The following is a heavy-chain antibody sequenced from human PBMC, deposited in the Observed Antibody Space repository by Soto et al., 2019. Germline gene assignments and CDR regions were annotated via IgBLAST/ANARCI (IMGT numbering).Heavy chain of an antibody. CDR3: VREGSGWDSRGSFDF. V-gene: IGHV3-23*01. CDR2: ISGSGAGA. Sequence: LRLSCRASGFTFSNHDMDWVRQAPGKGLEWVSVISGSGAGAFYADSVQGRFTISRDNSKNTLYLQMNSLRAEDTAIYYCVREGSGWDSRGSFDFWGRGTMVTVSS. D-gene: IGHD6-25*01. J-gene: IGHJ3*01. CDR1: GFTFSNHD.